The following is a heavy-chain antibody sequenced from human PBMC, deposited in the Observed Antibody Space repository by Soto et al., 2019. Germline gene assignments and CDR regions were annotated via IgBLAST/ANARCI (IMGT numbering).Heavy chain of an antibody. V-gene: IGHV1-2*04. Sequence: ASVQVSCRASGYSITDYHMHWVRQAPGQGLEWLGRINPKSGGTSTAQKFQGWVTMTTDTSISTASMELTRLPSDDTAIYYCARGDSTDCSNGVCSFFYNHDMDVWGQGTTVTVSS. CDR3: ARGDSTDCSNGVCSFFYNHDMDV. J-gene: IGHJ6*02. D-gene: IGHD2-8*01. CDR1: GYSITDYH. CDR2: INPKSGGT.